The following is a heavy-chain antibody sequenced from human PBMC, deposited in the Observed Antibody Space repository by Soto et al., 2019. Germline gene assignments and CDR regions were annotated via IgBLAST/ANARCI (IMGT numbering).Heavy chain of an antibody. V-gene: IGHV1-18*01. CDR2: ISAYNGNT. CDR3: ARVRRVDCSGGSCYSRWFDP. D-gene: IGHD2-15*01. Sequence: ASVKVSCKASGYTFTSYGISWVRQAPGQGLEWMGWISAYNGNTNYAQKLQGRVTMTTDTSTSTAYMELRSLRSDDTAVYYCARVRRVDCSGGSCYSRWFDPWGQGTLVTVSS. CDR1: GYTFTSYG. J-gene: IGHJ5*02.